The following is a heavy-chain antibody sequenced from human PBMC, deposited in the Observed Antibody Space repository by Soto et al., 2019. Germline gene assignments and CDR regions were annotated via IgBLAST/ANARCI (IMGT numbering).Heavy chain of an antibody. D-gene: IGHD2-2*01. CDR2: ISSSSSYI. V-gene: IGHV3-21*01. J-gene: IGHJ5*02. CDR1: GFTFSSYS. Sequence: EVQLVESGGGLVKPGGSLRLSCAASGFTFSSYSMNWVRQAPGKGLEWVSSISSSSSYIYYADSVKGRFTISRDNAKNSLYLQMNSLRAEDTAVYYCARDLSAIVVVPAAKVFDPWGQGTLVTVSS. CDR3: ARDLSAIVVVPAAKVFDP.